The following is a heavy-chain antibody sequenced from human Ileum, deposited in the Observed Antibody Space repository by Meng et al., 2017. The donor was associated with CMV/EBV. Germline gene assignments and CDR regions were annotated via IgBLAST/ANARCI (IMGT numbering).Heavy chain of an antibody. CDR2: IYNNDSGK. V-gene: IGHV3-30-3*01. J-gene: IGHJ3*02. CDR1: GFTFSYDT. D-gene: IGHD2/OR15-2a*01. CDR3: GGDGHGGELDGFDI. Sequence: GESLKISCTSSGFTFSYDTMHWVRQPPGKGLEWVALIYNNDSGKRYADSVKGRFTASRDDSKNTLKLQMNSLKTEDTDVYYYGGDGHGGELDGFDIWGQGTMVTVSS.